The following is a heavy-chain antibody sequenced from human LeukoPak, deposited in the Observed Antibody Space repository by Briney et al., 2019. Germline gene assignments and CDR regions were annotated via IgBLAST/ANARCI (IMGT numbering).Heavy chain of an antibody. Sequence: ASVKVSCKASGYTFPSYVINWVRQATGQGLEWMGWMNPNSGNTGYAQKFQGRVTITRNTSISTAYMELSSLRSEDTTVYYCAIKYYDILTGYEGGFDYWGQGTLVTASS. J-gene: IGHJ4*02. V-gene: IGHV1-8*03. CDR3: AIKYYDILTGYEGGFDY. D-gene: IGHD3-9*01. CDR1: GYTFPSYV. CDR2: MNPNSGNT.